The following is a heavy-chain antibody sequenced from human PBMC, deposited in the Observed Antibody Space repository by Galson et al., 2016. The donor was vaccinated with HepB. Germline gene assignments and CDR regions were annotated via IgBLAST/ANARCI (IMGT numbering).Heavy chain of an antibody. D-gene: IGHD5-24*01. J-gene: IGHJ4*02. CDR2: ISSRGDDT. Sequence: SLRLSCAASGFIFNNYAMSWVRQAPGKGLEWLSGISSRGDDTYYADSLKGRFTVSRDNSTKTLYLDLRSLSAHDTAVYYGAKVRRMIERVTYFFDYWVQGALATVSA. CDR3: AKVRRMIERVTYFFDY. CDR1: GFIFNNYA. V-gene: IGHV3-23*01.